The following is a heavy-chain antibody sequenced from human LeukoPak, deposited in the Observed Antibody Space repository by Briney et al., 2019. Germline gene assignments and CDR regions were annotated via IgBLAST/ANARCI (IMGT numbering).Heavy chain of an antibody. CDR1: GDSLNSDLYY. CDR2: LYHRGST. CDR3: ARVRASTSWFDP. Sequence: PSETLSLTCEDSGDSLNSDLYYWSWLRQAPGKGLEWIGYLYHRGSTYYTPSLESRIAMSQDKSKNQFSLEMESVTAADTAVYFCARVRASTSWFDPWGQGILVTVSS. J-gene: IGHJ5*02. V-gene: IGHV4-30-4*01.